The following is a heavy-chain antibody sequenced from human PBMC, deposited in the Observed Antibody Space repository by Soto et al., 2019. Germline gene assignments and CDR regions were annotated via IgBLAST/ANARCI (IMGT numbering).Heavy chain of an antibody. J-gene: IGHJ4*02. D-gene: IGHD3-10*02. Sequence: QVQLVVSGGGVVQPGRSLRLSAVGSGFIFSNNGMHWVRQTPGKGLEWVAFMSYDGSDTFYADSVKGRFTISRDNSKNVLFMHMSNLRAEDTAMYYCTIVRMADSALDHWGQGTLVTVSS. CDR3: TIVRMADSALDH. CDR2: MSYDGSDT. CDR1: GFIFSNNG. V-gene: IGHV3-30*03.